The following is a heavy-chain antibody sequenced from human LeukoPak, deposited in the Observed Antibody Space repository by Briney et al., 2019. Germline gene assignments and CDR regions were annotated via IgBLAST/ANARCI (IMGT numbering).Heavy chain of an antibody. D-gene: IGHD3-10*01. CDR2: IYSGGST. Sequence: GGSLRLSCAASGFTFSSYAMSCVRQAPGKVLEWVAVIYSGGSTYYADSVKGRFTISRDNSKNTLYLQMNSLRAEDTAVYYCVLMYYYGSGSYSNPTTDYWGQGTLVTVSS. CDR1: GFTFSSYA. V-gene: IGHV3-53*01. CDR3: VLMYYYGSGSYSNPTTDY. J-gene: IGHJ4*02.